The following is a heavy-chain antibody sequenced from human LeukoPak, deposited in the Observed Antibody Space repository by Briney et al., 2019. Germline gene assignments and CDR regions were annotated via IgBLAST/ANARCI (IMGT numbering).Heavy chain of an antibody. CDR3: ARGGGPFDP. CDR1: GDSISSGGYS. Sequence: PSQTLSLTCAVSGDSISSGGYSWSWIRQPPGKGLEYIGYIYHTGSTYYSPSLKSRVTISIDTSRNQFSLKLTSVTAADTAVYYCARGGGPFDPWGQGTLVTVSS. D-gene: IGHD6-25*01. J-gene: IGHJ5*02. V-gene: IGHV4-30-2*01. CDR2: IYHTGST.